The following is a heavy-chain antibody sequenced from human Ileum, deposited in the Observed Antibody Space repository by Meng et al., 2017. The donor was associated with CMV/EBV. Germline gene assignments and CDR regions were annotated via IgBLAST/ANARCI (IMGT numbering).Heavy chain of an antibody. CDR2: ISIDGSAQ. V-gene: IGHV3-30-3*01. CDR1: GFTFSNYA. D-gene: IGHD3-10*01. Sequence: QVQLVESGGGVVQPGRSLRLSCAASGFTFSNYAMNWVRQAPGGGLEWVAIISIDGSAQNYTASVKGRFTISRDNSKNTLYLQMNSLRSEDTAVYYCARDFGYWGQGNLVTVSS. CDR3: ARDFGY. J-gene: IGHJ4*01.